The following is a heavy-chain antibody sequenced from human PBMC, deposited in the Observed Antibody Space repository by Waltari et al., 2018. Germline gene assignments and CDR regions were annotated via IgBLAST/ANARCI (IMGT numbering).Heavy chain of an antibody. D-gene: IGHD5-12*01. Sequence: VQLVESGGDLVQPGGSLRLSCAASGFTFSDFEMNWVRQAPGKGVECLSYINSRGATIYYADSVKGRFTVSRDNAKSSLYLQMNSLRVEDTAVYYCARDRDGYKKADLWGQGTLVTVSS. CDR1: GFTFSDFE. CDR3: ARDRDGYKKADL. CDR2: INSRGATI. J-gene: IGHJ5*02. V-gene: IGHV3-48*03.